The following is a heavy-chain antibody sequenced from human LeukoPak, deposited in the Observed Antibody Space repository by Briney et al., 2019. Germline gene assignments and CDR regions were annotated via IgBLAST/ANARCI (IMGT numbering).Heavy chain of an antibody. CDR3: ARRLYYDILTGYYQAPFDY. D-gene: IGHD3-9*01. CDR1: GYTFTGYY. CDR2: INPNSGGT. J-gene: IGHJ4*02. Sequence: ASVKVSCKASGYTFTGYYMHWVRQAPGQGLEWMGWINPNSGGTNYAQKFQGRVTMTRDTSISTAYMELSRLRSGDTAVYYCARRLYYDILTGYYQAPFDYWGQGTLVTVSS. V-gene: IGHV1-2*02.